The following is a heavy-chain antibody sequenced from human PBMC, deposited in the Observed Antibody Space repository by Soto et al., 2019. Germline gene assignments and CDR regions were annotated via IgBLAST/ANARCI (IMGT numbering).Heavy chain of an antibody. CDR1: GFTFSGSA. J-gene: IGHJ6*02. CDR2: IRSKANSYAT. V-gene: IGHV3-73*01. Sequence: GGSLRLSCAASGFTFSGSAMHWVRQASGKGLEWVGRIRSKANSYATAYAASVKGRFTISRDDSKNTAYMQMNSLQTEDTAVYYCTRLIASVDYYGMDVWGQGTTVTVSS. CDR3: TRLIASVDYYGMDV. D-gene: IGHD3-22*01.